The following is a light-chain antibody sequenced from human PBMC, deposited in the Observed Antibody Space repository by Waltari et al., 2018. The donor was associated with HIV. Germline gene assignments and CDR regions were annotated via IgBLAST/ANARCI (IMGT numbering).Light chain of an antibody. J-gene: IGLJ3*02. CDR1: ILAEKY. Sequence: SYELTQPSSVSVSPGQTARIPCSGDILAEKYGRWFQQKPGQAPILLIYKDIERPSGIPERFSGSSSGTTVTLTISGAQVEDEADYYCFSTTDNNLGVFGGGTQLTVL. V-gene: IGLV3-27*01. CDR2: KDI. CDR3: FSTTDNNLGV.